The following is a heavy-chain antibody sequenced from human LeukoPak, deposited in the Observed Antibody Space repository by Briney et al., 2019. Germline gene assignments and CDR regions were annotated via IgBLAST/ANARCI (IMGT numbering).Heavy chain of an antibody. J-gene: IGHJ4*02. CDR1: GFTFMNYA. D-gene: IGHD1-26*01. CDR3: AKGSTFSGSLVDF. Sequence: GGSLRLSCAASGFTFMNYAVTWVRQAPGKGLEWVSVINGGGGSTYYADSVKGRFTISRDNSKNTLYLQMNSLRSDDTAVYYCAKGSTFSGSLVDFWGQGTLVTVSS. CDR2: INGGGGST. V-gene: IGHV3-23*01.